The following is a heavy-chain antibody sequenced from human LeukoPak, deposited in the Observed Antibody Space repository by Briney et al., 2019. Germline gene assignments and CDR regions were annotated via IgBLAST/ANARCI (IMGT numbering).Heavy chain of an antibody. V-gene: IGHV4-4*07. J-gene: IGHJ3*02. CDR1: GGSISSYY. CDR2: IYTSGST. D-gene: IGHD3-10*01. CDR3: ARDRGTMVRGVNIPHDAFDI. Sequence: SEALSLTCTVFGGSISSYYWSWIRQPAGKGLEWIGRIYTSGSTNYNPSLKSRVTMSVDTSKNQFSLKLSSVTAADTAVYYCARDRGTMVRGVNIPHDAFDIWGQGTMVTVSS.